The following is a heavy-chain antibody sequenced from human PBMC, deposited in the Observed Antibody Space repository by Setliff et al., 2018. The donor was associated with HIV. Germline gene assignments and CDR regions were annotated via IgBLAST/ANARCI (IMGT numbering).Heavy chain of an antibody. V-gene: IGHV3-15*04. CDR3: ASQFLDVDNNYSPALGH. CDR1: GFTFSDTW. CDR2: IDSKSNGGTV. Sequence: PGGSLRLSCAASGFTFSDTWMTWVRQAPGKGLEWVGRIDSKSNGGTVDYAAPVTGRFTMSRDDSRNTLYLQMESLRAEDTAIYYCASQFLDVDNNYSPALGHWGQGTLVTVPQ. D-gene: IGHD2-21*01. J-gene: IGHJ4*02.